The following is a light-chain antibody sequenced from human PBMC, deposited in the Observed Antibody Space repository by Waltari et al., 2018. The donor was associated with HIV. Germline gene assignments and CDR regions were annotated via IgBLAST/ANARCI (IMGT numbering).Light chain of an antibody. CDR1: SSDVGGYNY. J-gene: IGLJ2*01. V-gene: IGLV2-14*01. Sequence: QSALTQPASVSGSPGQSITISCTGTSSDVGGYNYVSWYKQHPGKAPKLMIYEVSNRPSGGSNRFSGSKSGNTASLTIAGLQAEDEADYYCSSYTSSSVVFGGGTKLTVL. CDR3: SSYTSSSVV. CDR2: EVS.